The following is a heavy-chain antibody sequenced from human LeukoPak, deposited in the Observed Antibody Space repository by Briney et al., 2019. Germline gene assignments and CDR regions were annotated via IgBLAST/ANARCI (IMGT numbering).Heavy chain of an antibody. CDR3: ARDRAVVTGNDAFDI. J-gene: IGHJ3*02. Sequence: GASVKVSCKASGYTFTGYYMHWVRQAPGQGLEWMGWINPNSGGTNYAQKFQGRVTMTRDTTISTAYMELSRLRADDTALYYCARDRAVVTGNDAFDIWGQGTMVTVSS. D-gene: IGHD4-23*01. V-gene: IGHV1-2*02. CDR1: GYTFTGYY. CDR2: INPNSGGT.